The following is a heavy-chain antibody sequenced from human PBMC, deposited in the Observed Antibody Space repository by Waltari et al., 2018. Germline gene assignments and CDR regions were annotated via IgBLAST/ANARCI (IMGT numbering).Heavy chain of an antibody. Sequence: QLVESGGGLVKPGESLRLSCTGSGFTFSSSAMNWVRQAPGKGLEWVSSINSGGSSIFYGASRKGRFTISRDNAKNSLYLQMNSLRDDDTAVYYCARGGGSFGAWGQGTLVTVSS. D-gene: IGHD1-26*01. V-gene: IGHV3-21*02. J-gene: IGHJ5*02. CDR1: GFTFSSSA. CDR2: INSGGSSI. CDR3: ARGGGSFGA.